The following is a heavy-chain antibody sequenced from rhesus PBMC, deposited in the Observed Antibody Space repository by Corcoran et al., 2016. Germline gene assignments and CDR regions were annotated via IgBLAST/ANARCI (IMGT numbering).Heavy chain of an antibody. Sequence: VQLQESCPGLVKPSETLSLPCAVSGCSISSGYGWRWICQPPGKGMEWIGCIGGSSGSTHYNPSLKSRVTISKDTSKNQFSLKLSSGTAADTAVYYCATGTTYFDYWGQGVLVTVSS. CDR2: IGGSSGST. J-gene: IGHJ4*01. V-gene: IGHV4-127*01. CDR3: ATGTTYFDY. CDR1: GCSISSGYG. D-gene: IGHD1-44*01.